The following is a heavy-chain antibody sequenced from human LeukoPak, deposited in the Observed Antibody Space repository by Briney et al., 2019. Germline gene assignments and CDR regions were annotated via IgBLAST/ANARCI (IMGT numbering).Heavy chain of an antibody. V-gene: IGHV3-23*01. CDR2: ISGSGGST. J-gene: IGHJ3*02. CDR1: GFTFSSYS. CDR3: AKDWNYYDSSGPQPMGAFDI. Sequence: GGSLRLSCAASGFTFSSYSMNWVRQAPGKGLEWVSAISGSGGSTYYADSVKGRFTISRDNSKNTLYLQMNSLRAEDTAVYYCAKDWNYYDSSGPQPMGAFDIWGQGTMVTVSS. D-gene: IGHD3-22*01.